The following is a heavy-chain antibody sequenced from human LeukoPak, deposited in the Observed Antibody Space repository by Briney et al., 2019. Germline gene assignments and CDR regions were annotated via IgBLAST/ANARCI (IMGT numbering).Heavy chain of an antibody. J-gene: IGHJ4*02. CDR2: ISYDGSNK. CDR1: GFTFSSYA. Sequence: GGSLRLSCAASGFTFSSYAMHWVRQAPGKGLEWVAVISYDGSNKYYADSVKGRFTISRDNSKNTLYLQMNSLRAEDTAVYYCARDQGSSWYYFDYWGQGTPVTVSS. D-gene: IGHD6-13*01. CDR3: ARDQGSSWYYFDY. V-gene: IGHV3-30-3*01.